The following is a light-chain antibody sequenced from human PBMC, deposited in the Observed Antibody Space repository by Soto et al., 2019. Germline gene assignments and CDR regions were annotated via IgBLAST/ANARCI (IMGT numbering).Light chain of an antibody. J-gene: IGKJ1*01. Sequence: DIQLTHSHPTLSPFAGDGVSLTGIVSQSISSWLAWYQQNPGKAPKLLIYDASSLESGVPSRFSGSGSGTEFTLTISSLQPDDFATYYCQQYNSYSPWTFGQGTKVDIK. CDR3: QQYNSYSPWT. CDR2: DAS. CDR1: QSISSW. V-gene: IGKV1-5*01.